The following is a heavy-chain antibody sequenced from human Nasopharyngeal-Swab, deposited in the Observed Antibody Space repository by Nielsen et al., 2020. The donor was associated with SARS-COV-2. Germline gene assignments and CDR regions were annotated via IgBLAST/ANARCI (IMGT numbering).Heavy chain of an antibody. CDR2: ISSSSSTI. Sequence: GGSLRLSCAASGFTFSSYSMNWVRQAPGKGLEWVSYISSSSSTIYYADSVKGRFTISRDNAKNSLYLQMNSLRDEDTAVYYCARPPGYCSGGSCYSWGQGTLVTVSS. J-gene: IGHJ4*02. CDR3: ARPPGYCSGGSCYS. V-gene: IGHV3-48*02. CDR1: GFTFSSYS. D-gene: IGHD2-15*01.